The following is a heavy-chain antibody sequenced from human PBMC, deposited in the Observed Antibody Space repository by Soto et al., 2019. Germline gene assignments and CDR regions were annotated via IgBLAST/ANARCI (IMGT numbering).Heavy chain of an antibody. V-gene: IGHV1-2*04. CDR3: ARDGLLWFGEADYYYYYGMDV. CDR1: GYTFTGYY. J-gene: IGHJ6*02. D-gene: IGHD3-10*01. Sequence: ASVKVSCKASGYTFTGYYMHWVRQAPGQGLEWMGWINPNSGGTNYAQKFQGWVTMTRDTSISTAYMELSRLRSDDTAVYYCARDGLLWFGEADYYYYYGMDVWGQGTTVTVSS. CDR2: INPNSGGT.